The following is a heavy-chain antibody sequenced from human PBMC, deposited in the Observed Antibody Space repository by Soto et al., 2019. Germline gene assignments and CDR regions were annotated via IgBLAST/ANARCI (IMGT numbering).Heavy chain of an antibody. J-gene: IGHJ5*02. CDR2: IYYSGST. D-gene: IGHD4-17*01. CDR3: ARESHDYGDWALLFSWFDP. V-gene: IGHV4-31*03. CDR1: GGSISSGGYY. Sequence: PSGTLSLTCTVSGGSISSGGYYWSWIRQHPGKGLEWIGYIYYSGSTYYNPSLKSRVTISVDTSKNQFSLKLSSVTAADTAVYYWARESHDYGDWALLFSWFDPWGQGTLVTVSS.